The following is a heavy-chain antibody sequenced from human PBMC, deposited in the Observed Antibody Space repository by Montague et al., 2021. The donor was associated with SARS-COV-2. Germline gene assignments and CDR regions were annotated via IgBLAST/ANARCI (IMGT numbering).Heavy chain of an antibody. D-gene: IGHD5-18*01. V-gene: IGHV4-39*01. CDR3: ARREYSYGWGD. CDR1: GGPISGSSDY. J-gene: IGHJ4*02. CDR2: VDYSGNT. Sequence: SETLSLTCTVTGGPISGSSDYWGWIRQSPGKGLEWIASVDYSGNTYYSPSLKSRLTIYVDTSKNQFSLKLNSVTAADTALYYCARREYSYGWGDWGQGTLGTVSS.